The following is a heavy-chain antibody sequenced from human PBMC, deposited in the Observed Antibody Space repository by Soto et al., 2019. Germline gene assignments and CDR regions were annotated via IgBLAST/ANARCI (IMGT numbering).Heavy chain of an antibody. CDR2: ISSSSSYI. CDR1: GFTFSSYS. Sequence: GGSLRLSCAASGFTFSSYSMNWVRQAPGKGLEWVSSISSSSSYIYYADSVKGRFTISRDNAKNSLYLQMNSLRAEDTAVYYCAREVYTAMATPIWGQGTMVTVSS. CDR3: AREVYTAMATPI. V-gene: IGHV3-21*01. D-gene: IGHD5-18*01. J-gene: IGHJ3*02.